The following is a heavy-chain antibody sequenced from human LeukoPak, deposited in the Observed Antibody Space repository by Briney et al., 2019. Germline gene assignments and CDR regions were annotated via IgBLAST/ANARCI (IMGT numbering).Heavy chain of an antibody. CDR1: GGSFSGCY. CDR3: ASRDIVEEGGDFDY. V-gene: IGHV4-34*01. CDR2: INHSGST. J-gene: IGHJ4*02. Sequence: KPSETLSLTCAVYGGSFSGCYWSWIRQPPGKGLEWIGEINHSGSTNYNPSLKSRVTISVDTSKNQFSLKLSSVTAADTAVYYCASRDIVEEGGDFDYWGQGTLVTVSS. D-gene: IGHD2-15*01.